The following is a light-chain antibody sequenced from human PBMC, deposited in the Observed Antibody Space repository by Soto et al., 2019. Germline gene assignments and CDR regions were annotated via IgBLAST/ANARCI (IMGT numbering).Light chain of an antibody. CDR2: DAS. CDR1: QTIDTY. J-gene: IGKJ5*01. V-gene: IGKV3-11*01. CDR3: QHRGSSPRT. Sequence: DIVLTQSPATLSLSPGESATLSCTTNQTIDTYFAWYQQKRGLPPRLLIYDASNRAIGIPARFSGRGSGTYLSLIISSLEPEEFAVYYCQHRGSSPRTFGRGARLAI.